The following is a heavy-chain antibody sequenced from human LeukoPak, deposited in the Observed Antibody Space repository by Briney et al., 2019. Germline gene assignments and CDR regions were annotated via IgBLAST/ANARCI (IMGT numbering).Heavy chain of an antibody. CDR1: GFNFSSFV. V-gene: IGHV3-21*01. CDR3: ARAGYYYDSSGSNWFDP. J-gene: IGHJ5*02. CDR2: ISSSSSYI. D-gene: IGHD3-22*01. Sequence: GGPLRLSCAGSGFNFSSFVMTWVRQAPGKGLEWVSFISSSSSYIYYADSVKGRFTISRDNAKNSLYLQMNSLRAEDTAVYYCARAGYYYDSSGSNWFDPWGQGTLVTVSS.